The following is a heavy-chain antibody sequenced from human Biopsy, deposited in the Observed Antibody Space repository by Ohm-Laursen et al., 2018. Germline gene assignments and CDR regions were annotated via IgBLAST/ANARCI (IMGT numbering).Heavy chain of an antibody. Sequence: SSVKVSCKVSGYSLTELSMHWVRQAPGQGLEWMGGFAPENGRIVYSQKFQGRVTMTEDTSTSTAYMEVWRLRSDDTAVHYCAADINVWNVNYWGQGTQVIVSS. D-gene: IGHD1-1*01. CDR3: AADINVWNVNY. CDR2: FAPENGRI. J-gene: IGHJ4*02. V-gene: IGHV1-24*01. CDR1: GYSLTELS.